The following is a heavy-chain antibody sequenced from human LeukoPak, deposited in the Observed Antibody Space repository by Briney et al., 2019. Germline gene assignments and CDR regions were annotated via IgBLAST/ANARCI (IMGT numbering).Heavy chain of an antibody. CDR3: ARVPSTSSGSVFDY. V-gene: IGHV1-46*01. J-gene: IGHJ4*02. Sequence: ASVNVSYTASGYTYTTYYMHWVRQAPGQGGEWMGIINPSGGSTSYAQTFQGRVTMTRDTSTSTVYMELSSLRSEDTAVYYCARVPSTSSGSVFDYWGQGTLVTVSS. CDR1: GYTYTTYY. CDR2: INPSGGST. D-gene: IGHD6-19*01.